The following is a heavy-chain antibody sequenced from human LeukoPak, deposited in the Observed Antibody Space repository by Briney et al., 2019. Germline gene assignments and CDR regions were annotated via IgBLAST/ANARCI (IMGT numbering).Heavy chain of an antibody. CDR1: GFTFSSYA. J-gene: IGHJ4*02. CDR3: AKDRWFGELSTY. CDR2: ISGSGGST. D-gene: IGHD3-10*01. V-gene: IGHV3-23*01. Sequence: GGSLRLSCAASGFTFSSYAMSWVRQAPGKGLEWVLAISGSGGSTYYADSVKGRFTISGDNSKNTLYLQMNSLRAEDTAVYYCAKDRWFGELSTYWGQGTLVTVSS.